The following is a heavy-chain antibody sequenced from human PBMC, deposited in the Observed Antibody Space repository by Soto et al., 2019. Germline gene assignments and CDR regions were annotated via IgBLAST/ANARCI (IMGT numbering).Heavy chain of an antibody. CDR2: IYYSGST. J-gene: IGHJ4*02. D-gene: IGHD3-10*01. Sequence: QVQLQESGPGLVKPSQTLSLTCTVSGGSISCGGYYWSWIRQHPGKGLEWIGYIYYSGSTYYNPSLKSRVTISVDTSKNQFSLKQSSVTAADTAVYYCATYGSGSYKPTTFDYWGQGTLVTVSS. CDR1: GGSISCGGYY. CDR3: ATYGSGSYKPTTFDY. V-gene: IGHV4-31*03.